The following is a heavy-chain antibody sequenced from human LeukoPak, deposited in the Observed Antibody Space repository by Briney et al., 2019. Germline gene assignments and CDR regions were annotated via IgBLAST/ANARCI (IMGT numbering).Heavy chain of an antibody. CDR2: ISYDGSNK. J-gene: IGHJ6*03. D-gene: IGHD2-2*01. Sequence: LTGGSLRLSCAASGFTFSSYGMHWVRQAPGKGLEWVAVISYDGSNKYYADSVKGRFTISRDNSKNTLYLRMNSLRAEDTAVYYCAKDGVDCSSTSCHYYYYYYMDVWGKGTTVTVSS. V-gene: IGHV3-30*18. CDR3: AKDGVDCSSTSCHYYYYYYMDV. CDR1: GFTFSSYG.